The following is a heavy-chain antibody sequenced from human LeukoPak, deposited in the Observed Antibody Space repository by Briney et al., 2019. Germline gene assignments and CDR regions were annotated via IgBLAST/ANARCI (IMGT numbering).Heavy chain of an antibody. CDR3: AREYCSGGSCFNYYYYYGMDV. D-gene: IGHD2-15*01. Sequence: GGSLRLSCAASGFTFSSYAMHWVRQAPGKGLEWVAVISYDGSNKYYADSVKGRFTISRDNSKNTLYLQMNSLRAEDTAVYYCAREYCSGGSCFNYYYYYGMDVWSQGTTVTVSS. CDR2: ISYDGSNK. V-gene: IGHV3-30-3*01. J-gene: IGHJ6*02. CDR1: GFTFSSYA.